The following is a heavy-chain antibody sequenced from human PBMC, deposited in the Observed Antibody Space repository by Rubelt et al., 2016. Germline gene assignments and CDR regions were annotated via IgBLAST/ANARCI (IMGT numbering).Heavy chain of an antibody. J-gene: IGHJ4*02. Sequence: QVQLQQWGAGLLKPSETLSLTCAVYGGSFSGYYWSWIRQPPGKGLEWIGEINNSGSTNYNPSLKSRVHISVDTSKNQFSLKLSSVTAADTAVYYCARGKEGLGVTMMDYWGQGTLVTVSS. V-gene: IGHV4-34*01. CDR1: GGSFSGYY. D-gene: IGHD3-22*01. CDR3: ARGKEGLGVTMMDY. CDR2: INNSGST.